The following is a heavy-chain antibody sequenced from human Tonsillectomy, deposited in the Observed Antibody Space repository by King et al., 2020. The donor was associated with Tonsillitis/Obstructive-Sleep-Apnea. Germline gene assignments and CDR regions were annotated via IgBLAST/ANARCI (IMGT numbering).Heavy chain of an antibody. D-gene: IGHD2-2*01. CDR1: GGSISSGGYY. Sequence: VQLQESGPGLVKPSQTLSLTCTVSGGSISSGGYYWSWIRQHPGKGLEGIGYIYYSGSTYYNPSLKSRVTISVDTSKNQFSLKRSSVTAADTAVYYCARASVAAATIDYWGQGTLVTVSS. J-gene: IGHJ4*02. CDR2: IYYSGST. CDR3: ARASVAAATIDY. V-gene: IGHV4-31*03.